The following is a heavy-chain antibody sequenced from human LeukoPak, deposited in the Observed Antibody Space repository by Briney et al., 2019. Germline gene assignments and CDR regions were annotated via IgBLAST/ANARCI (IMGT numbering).Heavy chain of an antibody. V-gene: IGHV3-7*04. Sequence: GGSLRLSCAASGFTFSSYAMTWVRQAPGKGLEWVANIRHGGSAKNYVDSVKGRFTISRDNAKNSLYLQMNSLRAEDTAVYYCARDYYASGTYDYWGQGTLVTVSS. CDR3: ARDYYASGTYDY. CDR2: IRHGGSAK. CDR1: GFTFSSYA. J-gene: IGHJ4*02. D-gene: IGHD3-10*01.